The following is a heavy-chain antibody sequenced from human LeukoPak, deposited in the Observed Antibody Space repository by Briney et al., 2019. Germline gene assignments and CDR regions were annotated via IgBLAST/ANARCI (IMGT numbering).Heavy chain of an antibody. CDR3: ARALHDSSGYYFDY. J-gene: IGHJ4*02. Sequence: PGGSLRLSCAASGFTFSSYIMHWVRQAPGKGLEWVSSISNSSPNIYYADSVKGRFTISRDSAKDSLFLQMNSLRAEDTAVYYCARALHDSSGYYFDYWGQGTLVTVSS. CDR1: GFTFSSYI. V-gene: IGHV3-21*01. D-gene: IGHD3-22*01. CDR2: ISNSSPNI.